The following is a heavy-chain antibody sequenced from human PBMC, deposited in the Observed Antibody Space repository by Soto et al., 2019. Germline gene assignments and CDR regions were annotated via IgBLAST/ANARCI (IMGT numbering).Heavy chain of an antibody. CDR1: GGTFSSYA. J-gene: IGHJ3*02. CDR2: IIPIFGTA. D-gene: IGHD5-18*01. CDR3: ARGRSSVDTAMVTNAFDI. Sequence: GASVKVSCKASGGTFSSYAISWGRQAPGQRLEWMGGIIPIFGTANYAQKFQGRVTITADESTSTAYMELSSLRSEDTAVYYCARGRSSVDTAMVTNAFDIWGQGTMVTVSS. V-gene: IGHV1-69*13.